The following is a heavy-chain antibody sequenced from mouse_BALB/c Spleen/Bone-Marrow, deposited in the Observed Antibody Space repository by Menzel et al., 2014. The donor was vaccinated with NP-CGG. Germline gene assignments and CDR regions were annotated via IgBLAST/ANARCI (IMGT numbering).Heavy chain of an antibody. CDR2: ISSGSSNI. CDR3: ARWGYYYAMDY. J-gene: IGHJ4*01. V-gene: IGHV5-17*02. D-gene: IGHD2-2*01. CDR1: GFTFSSFG. Sequence: EVQLVESGGGLVQPGGSRKLSCAASGFTFSSFGMHWVRRAPEKGLEWVAYISSGSSNINYADTVKGRFTISRDNPKNTLFLQMTSLRSEDTAMYYCARWGYYYAMDYWGQGTSVTFAT.